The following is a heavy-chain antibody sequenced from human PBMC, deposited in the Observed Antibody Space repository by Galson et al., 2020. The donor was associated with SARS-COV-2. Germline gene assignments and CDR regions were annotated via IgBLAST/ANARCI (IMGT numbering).Heavy chain of an antibody. J-gene: IGHJ4*02. CDR2: ISYSGDT. CDR1: GASVSRDY. Sequence: SETLSLTCSVSGASVSRDYWSWIRQPPGKGLEWIGYISYSGDTNYNPALKSRVSMSVDTSKNQFSLRLSSVTAADTAVYYCAKTQWELLRLFDLWGQGTLVAVSS. V-gene: IGHV4-59*02. D-gene: IGHD1-26*01. CDR3: AKTQWELLRLFDL.